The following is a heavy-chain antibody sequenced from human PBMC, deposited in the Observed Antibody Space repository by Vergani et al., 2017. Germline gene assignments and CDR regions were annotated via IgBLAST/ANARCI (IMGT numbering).Heavy chain of an antibody. V-gene: IGHV1-69*01. CDR3: SSITIFGVVIDYYYMDV. CDR1: GVTFSSYA. CDR2: IIPIFGTA. Sequence: QVQLVQSWAEVKKPGSPVKVFCKASGVTFSSYAISWVRQAPGQGLEWMGGIIPIFGTANYAQKFQGRVTITADESPSPAYIERSSLRSEDTAVFYWSSITIFGVVIDYYYMDVWSKGTTLTVSS. J-gene: IGHJ6*03. D-gene: IGHD3-3*01.